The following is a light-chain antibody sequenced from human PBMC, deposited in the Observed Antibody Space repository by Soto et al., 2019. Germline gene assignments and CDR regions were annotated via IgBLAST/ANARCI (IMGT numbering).Light chain of an antibody. J-gene: IGLJ3*02. CDR2: EVS. Sequence: QSALTQPPSASGSPGQSVAISCTGTSSDVGGYNYVSWYQHHPGKAPKLMIYEVSRLPSGVSDRFSGSKSGNTASLTVSGLQAEDEADYYCSSYSGSSNWVFGGGTKLTVL. V-gene: IGLV2-8*01. CDR3: SSYSGSSNWV. CDR1: SSDVGGYNY.